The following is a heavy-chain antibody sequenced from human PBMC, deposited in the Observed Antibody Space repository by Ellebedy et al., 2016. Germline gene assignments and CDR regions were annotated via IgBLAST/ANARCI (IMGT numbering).Heavy chain of an antibody. V-gene: IGHV3-30*18. CDR3: AKAPVATIYYYYYGMDV. CDR1: GFTFSSYG. D-gene: IGHD5-12*01. CDR2: ISYDGSNK. Sequence: GESLKISXAASGFTFSSYGMHWVRQAPGKGLEWVAVISYDGSNKYYADSVKGRFTISRDNSKNTLYLQMNSLRAEDTAVYYCAKAPVATIYYYYYGMDVWGQGTTVTVSS. J-gene: IGHJ6*02.